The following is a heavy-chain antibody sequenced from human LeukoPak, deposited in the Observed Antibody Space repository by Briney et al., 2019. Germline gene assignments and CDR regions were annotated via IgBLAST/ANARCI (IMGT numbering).Heavy chain of an antibody. J-gene: IGHJ5*02. CDR2: INSDGSST. CDR1: GFTFSSHW. Sequence: GGSLRLSCAASGFTFSSHWMHGVRQAPGKGLVWVSRINSDGSSTNYADSVKGRFTISRDNAKNTLYLQMNSLRADDTAVYYCARGKYCSGGSCYEYWFDPWGQGTLVTVSS. V-gene: IGHV3-74*01. D-gene: IGHD2-15*01. CDR3: ARGKYCSGGSCYEYWFDP.